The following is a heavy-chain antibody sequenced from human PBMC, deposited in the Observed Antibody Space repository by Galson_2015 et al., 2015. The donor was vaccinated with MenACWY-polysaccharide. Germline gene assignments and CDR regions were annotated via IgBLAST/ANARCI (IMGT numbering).Heavy chain of an antibody. CDR3: AREGSRIVFHAFDI. J-gene: IGHJ3*02. CDR2: IQYDGIQK. V-gene: IGHV3-33*01. Sequence: SLRLCCAASGATFGGSGMHRVRQAPGNGLEWVAVIQYDGIQKPYIDSVRGRFSISRDNSKNTLYLEMNSLRAEDTALYYCAREGSRIVFHAFDIWGQGTMVIVSS. CDR1: GATFGGSG. D-gene: IGHD3-10*02.